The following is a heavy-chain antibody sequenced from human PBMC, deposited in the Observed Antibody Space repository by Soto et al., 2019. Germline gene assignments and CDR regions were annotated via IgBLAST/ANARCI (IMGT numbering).Heavy chain of an antibody. CDR2: ITDSGYTA. J-gene: IGHJ4*02. CDR1: GFSFGTFV. V-gene: IGHV3-23*01. CDR3: AKNGQWLATPPEA. Sequence: EMQLLESGGASVQPGGSLRLSCAASGFSFGTFVMTWFRQAPGGGLEWVASITDSGYTASYAETVEGRFTVSRDNSKTKLHLKMNDLRAEDTATYYCAKNGQWLATPPEAWGQGTLVTVSS. D-gene: IGHD6-19*01.